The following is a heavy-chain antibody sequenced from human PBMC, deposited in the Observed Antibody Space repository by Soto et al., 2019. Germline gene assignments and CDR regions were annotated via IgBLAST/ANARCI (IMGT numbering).Heavy chain of an antibody. Sequence: QVQLQESGPGLVKPSETLSLTCAVSGDSISSYYCMWIRQPPGKGLESIGYLYYGRSANYNPSLNSRVTLSVDTATNQCSLTLSSMTAADTAVYYCALRSMAVVPAYWGQGTLVTVSS. CDR3: ALRSMAVVPAY. D-gene: IGHD3-22*01. CDR2: LYYGRSA. J-gene: IGHJ4*02. CDR1: GDSISSYY. V-gene: IGHV4-59*01.